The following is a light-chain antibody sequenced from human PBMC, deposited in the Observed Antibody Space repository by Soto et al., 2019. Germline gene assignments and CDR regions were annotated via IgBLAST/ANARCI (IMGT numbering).Light chain of an antibody. CDR2: GAS. CDR3: QHRNNWPLT. Sequence: DIVMTQSPATLSVAPGERVTFSCRASQGVSRKLAWYQHKPGQAPRLLISGASTGATGIPARFSGSGSGTEFTLTISSLQSEDFAVYYCQHRNNWPLTFGGGTKVDIK. CDR1: QGVSRK. V-gene: IGKV3-15*01. J-gene: IGKJ4*01.